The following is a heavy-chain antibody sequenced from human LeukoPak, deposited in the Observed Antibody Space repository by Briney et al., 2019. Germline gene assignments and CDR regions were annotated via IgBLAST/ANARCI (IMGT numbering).Heavy chain of an antibody. CDR2: ISYDERTK. CDR3: ARVYYDFWSGYYF. V-gene: IGHV3-30*04. Sequence: GGSLRLSCVASGFIFHNFAMHWVRQAPGQGLEWVAAISYDERTKYYADSVKGRFTISRGNSKNTLYLQMNSLRAEDTAVYYCARVYYDFWSGYYFWSQGTLVTVSS. D-gene: IGHD3-3*01. CDR1: GFIFHNFA. J-gene: IGHJ4*02.